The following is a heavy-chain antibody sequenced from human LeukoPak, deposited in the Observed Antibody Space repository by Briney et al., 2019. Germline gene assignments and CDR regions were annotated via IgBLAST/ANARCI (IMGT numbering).Heavy chain of an antibody. CDR2: IYYSGST. CDR1: GGSISSGDYY. CDR3: AREAINWNYRDY. D-gene: IGHD1-1*01. V-gene: IGHV4-30-4*08. J-gene: IGHJ4*02. Sequence: TLSLTCTVSGGSISSGDYYWSWIRQPPGKGLERIGYIYYSGSTYYNPSLKSRVTISVDTSKNQFSLKLSSVTAADTAVYYCAREAINWNYRDYWGQGTLVTVSS.